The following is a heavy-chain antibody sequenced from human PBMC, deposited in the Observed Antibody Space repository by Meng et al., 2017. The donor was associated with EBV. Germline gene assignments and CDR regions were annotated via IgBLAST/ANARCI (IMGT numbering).Heavy chain of an antibody. CDR2: IIPIFGTA. CDR3: ARGYRGSSWYLGY. J-gene: IGHJ4*02. CDR1: GGTFSSYA. Sequence: VELGQSWAEVKKPWSSGKVSCKASGGTFSSYAISWVRQAPGQGLEWMGGIIPIFGTANYAQKFQGRVTITADESTSTAYMELSSLRSEDTAVYYCARGYRGSSWYLGYWGQGTLVTVSS. V-gene: IGHV1-69*01. D-gene: IGHD6-13*01.